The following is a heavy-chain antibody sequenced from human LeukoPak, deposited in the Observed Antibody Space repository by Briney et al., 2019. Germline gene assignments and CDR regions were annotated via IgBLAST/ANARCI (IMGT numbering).Heavy chain of an antibody. CDR1: GGTFLSHT. Sequence: GSLVKVSCKTSGGTFLSHTFSWVRQAPGQGLEWMGKITPVINTANYAQTFQGRVSIYADKSTTTVYMDLSGLRPDDTAVYYCARVNLRGSNYNWFDPWGQGTLVTVAS. J-gene: IGHJ5*02. V-gene: IGHV1-69*08. CDR3: ARVNLRGSNYNWFDP. CDR2: ITPVINTA. D-gene: IGHD1-26*01.